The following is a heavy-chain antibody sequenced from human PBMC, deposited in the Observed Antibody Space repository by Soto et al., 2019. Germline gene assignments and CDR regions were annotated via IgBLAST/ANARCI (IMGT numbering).Heavy chain of an antibody. Sequence: EVQLVESGGGLIQPGGSLRLSCAASEFTVSSNYMNWVRQAPGKGLEWVSITYSGGSTYYADSVKGRFTISRDNSKNTLYLPLNSLRAEDTAVYHCARSYCNGGNCLPFGMDVWGQGTTVTVSS. D-gene: IGHD2-15*01. J-gene: IGHJ6*02. CDR1: EFTVSSNY. CDR2: TYSGGST. CDR3: ARSYCNGGNCLPFGMDV. V-gene: IGHV3-53*01.